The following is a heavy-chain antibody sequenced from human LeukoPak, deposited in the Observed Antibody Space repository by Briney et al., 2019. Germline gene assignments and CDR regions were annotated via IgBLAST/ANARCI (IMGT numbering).Heavy chain of an antibody. CDR1: GSTFSSYA. D-gene: IGHD3-9*01. Sequence: GGSLRLSCAASGSTFSSYAMSWVRQAPGKGLEWVSVISAGGSRYYVDSVKGRFIISRDNSKNALYLQINSLTAEDTAVYYCARGRFDSDYWGQGTLVTVSS. V-gene: IGHV3-23*01. CDR2: ISAGGSR. J-gene: IGHJ4*02. CDR3: ARGRFDSDY.